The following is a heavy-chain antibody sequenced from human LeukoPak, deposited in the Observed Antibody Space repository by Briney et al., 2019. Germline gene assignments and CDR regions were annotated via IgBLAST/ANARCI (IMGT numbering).Heavy chain of an antibody. Sequence: SETLSLTCTISGDSISNYYWSWIRQPPGKGLELIGYIYYSGSTNYNPSLKSRVTISVDTSKNQFSLKLSSVTAADTAVYYCARTRKTYYDSSGYYSAFDYWGQGILVTVSS. V-gene: IGHV4-59*01. D-gene: IGHD3-22*01. CDR1: GDSISNYY. CDR3: ARTRKTYYDSSGYYSAFDY. J-gene: IGHJ4*02. CDR2: IYYSGST.